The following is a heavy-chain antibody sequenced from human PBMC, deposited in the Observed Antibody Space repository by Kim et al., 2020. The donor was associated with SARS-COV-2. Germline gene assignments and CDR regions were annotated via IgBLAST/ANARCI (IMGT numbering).Heavy chain of an antibody. D-gene: IGHD3-3*01. CDR1: GGSISSSSYY. Sequence: SETLSLTCTVSGGSISSSSYYWGWIRQPPGKGLEWIGSIYYSGSTYYNPSLKSRVTISVDTSKNQFSLKRSSVTAADTAVYYCARRSIFGVVDYWGQGTLGTVSS. V-gene: IGHV4-39*01. CDR2: IYYSGST. CDR3: ARRSIFGVVDY. J-gene: IGHJ4*02.